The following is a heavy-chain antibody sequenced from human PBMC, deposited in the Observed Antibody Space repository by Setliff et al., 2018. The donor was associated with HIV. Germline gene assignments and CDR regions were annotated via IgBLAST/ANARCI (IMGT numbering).Heavy chain of an antibody. V-gene: IGHV1-2*02. Sequence: ASVKVSCKASGYSFTAYYMHWVRQALGQGLEWMGWINPHSCGTNYAQKFQGRATMTRDTSINTAYMELTRLGSDDTAVYFCARETENDGFDYWGQGTLVTVSS. D-gene: IGHD1-1*01. CDR2: INPHSCGT. CDR1: GYSFTAYY. J-gene: IGHJ4*02. CDR3: ARETENDGFDY.